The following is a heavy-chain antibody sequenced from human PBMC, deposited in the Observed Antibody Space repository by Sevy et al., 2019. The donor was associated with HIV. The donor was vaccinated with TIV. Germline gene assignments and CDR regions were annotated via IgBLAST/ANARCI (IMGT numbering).Heavy chain of an antibody. CDR3: AKCVYAYEYFFDY. J-gene: IGHJ4*02. CDR1: GFTFPINA. D-gene: IGHD3-16*01. Sequence: GWSLRLSCAASGFTFPINAVGWVRQAPGKGLEWVSLISGSGSSTYYADSVKGRFTISRDNSKNTLYLQMHSLRAEDTAVYYCAKCVYAYEYFFDYWGQGTLVTVSS. CDR2: ISGSGSST. V-gene: IGHV3-23*01.